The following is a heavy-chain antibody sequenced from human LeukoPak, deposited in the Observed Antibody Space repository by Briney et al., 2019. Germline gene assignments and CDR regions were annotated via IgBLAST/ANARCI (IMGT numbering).Heavy chain of an antibody. Sequence: GGSLRLSCAAYGFTFSSYSMNWVRQAPGEGLEWVSQISASETSIKYADGVRGRFTISRDNVKNSVYLQMNSLRAEDTAIYYCVRDNLENQWLERSYWGQGTLVTVSS. D-gene: IGHD6-19*01. V-gene: IGHV3-48*01. J-gene: IGHJ4*02. CDR1: GFTFSSYS. CDR2: ISASETSI. CDR3: VRDNLENQWLERSY.